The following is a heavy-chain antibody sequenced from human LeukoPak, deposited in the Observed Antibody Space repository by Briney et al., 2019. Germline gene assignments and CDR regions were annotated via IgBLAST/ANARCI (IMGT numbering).Heavy chain of an antibody. CDR3: ARGPGSSSSGVFDY. CDR1: GYTFTSYD. Sequence: GASVKVSCKASGYTFTSYDINWVRQATGQGLEWMGWMNPNSGNTGYAQKFQGRVTITRNTSINTAYMELSSLRSEDTAVYYCARGPGSSSSGVFDYWGQGTLVTVSS. J-gene: IGHJ4*02. CDR2: MNPNSGNT. D-gene: IGHD6-6*01. V-gene: IGHV1-8*03.